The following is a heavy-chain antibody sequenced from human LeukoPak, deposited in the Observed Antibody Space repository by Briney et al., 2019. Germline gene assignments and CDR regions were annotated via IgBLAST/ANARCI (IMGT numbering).Heavy chain of an antibody. CDR2: IYYSGST. CDR1: GGSISSYY. D-gene: IGHD3-16*01. CDR3: ARVRGSIYYYYYYMDV. Sequence: SETLSLTCTVSGGSISSYYWSWIRQPPGKGLEWIGYIYYSGSTNYKPSLKSRVTISVDTSKNQFSLKLSSVTAAVTAVYYCARVRGSIYYYYYYMDVWGKGTTVTVSS. J-gene: IGHJ6*03. V-gene: IGHV4-59*01.